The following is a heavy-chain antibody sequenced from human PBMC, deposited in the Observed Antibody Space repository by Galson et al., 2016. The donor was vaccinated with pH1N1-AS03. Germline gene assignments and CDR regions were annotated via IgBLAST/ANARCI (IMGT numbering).Heavy chain of an antibody. V-gene: IGHV1-2*04. Sequence: SVKVSCKASGYTFTDFSINWVRQAPGQGLEWMGWIHPNDGVTNYAQNFQAWVTMTRDTSVSTAYMELYGLKSDDTAVYYCARDPRGPCTSATCPTTYYFGMDVWGQGTTVIVSS. J-gene: IGHJ6*02. D-gene: IGHD2-2*01. CDR2: IHPNDGVT. CDR1: GYTFTDFS. CDR3: ARDPRGPCTSATCPTTYYFGMDV.